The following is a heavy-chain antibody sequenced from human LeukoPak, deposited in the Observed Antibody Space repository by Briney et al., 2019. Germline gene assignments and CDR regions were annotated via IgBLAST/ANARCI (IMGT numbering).Heavy chain of an antibody. J-gene: IGHJ3*02. D-gene: IGHD3-3*01. CDR1: GFTFDDYA. CDR2: VSTGSNYI. V-gene: IGHV3-21*01. Sequence: GSLRLSCAASGFTFDDYAMHWVRPAPGKGLEWVSSVSTGSNYIYYADSVKGRFTISRDNDKNSLYLQMNSLRVEDTAVYYCARVFRPSLTVFIIRGAFDIWGQGTMVTVSS. CDR3: ARVFRPSLTVFIIRGAFDI.